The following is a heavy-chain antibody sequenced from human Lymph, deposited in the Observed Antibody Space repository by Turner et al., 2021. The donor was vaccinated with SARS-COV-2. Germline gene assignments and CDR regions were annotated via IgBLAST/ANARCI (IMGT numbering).Heavy chain of an antibody. CDR1: GFTFSSYA. CDR3: ARDRDSSGWVDY. CDR2: ISYDGSDK. Sequence: VHLVESGGGVGQPGRSLRLSCAASGFTFSSYAMHWVRQAPGKGLEWVAFISYDGSDKYYADSVKGRFTFSRDNSKNTLYLQMNSLRAEDTAVYYCARDRDSSGWVDYWGQGTLVTVSS. J-gene: IGHJ4*02. D-gene: IGHD3-22*01. V-gene: IGHV3-30*04.